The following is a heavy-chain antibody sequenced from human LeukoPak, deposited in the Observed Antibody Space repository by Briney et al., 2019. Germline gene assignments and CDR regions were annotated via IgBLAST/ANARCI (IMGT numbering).Heavy chain of an antibody. V-gene: IGHV4-59*01. CDR3: ARDDAGTAQWFDP. Sequence: PAGTLCLSCTASGGSINSYYWSWIRQPPGKGLEWIGYINYSGNTNHNPSLKSRITISVDTSKNQVSLKLSSVTAADTAVYYCARDDAGTAQWFDPWGQGTLVTVSS. J-gene: IGHJ5*02. CDR2: INYSGNT. D-gene: IGHD5-18*01. CDR1: GGSINSYY.